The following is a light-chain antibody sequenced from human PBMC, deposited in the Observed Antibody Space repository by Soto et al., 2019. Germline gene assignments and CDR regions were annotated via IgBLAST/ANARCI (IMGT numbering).Light chain of an antibody. V-gene: IGKV1-39*01. CDR1: QSISSY. CDR3: QQSYSTPRT. CDR2: AAS. Sequence: DIQMTQSPSSLSASVGYIVTITCRASQSISSYLNWYQQKPGKAPKLLIYAASSLQSGVPSRFSGSGSGTDFTLTISSLQPEDFATYYCQQSYSTPRTFGQGTKV. J-gene: IGKJ1*01.